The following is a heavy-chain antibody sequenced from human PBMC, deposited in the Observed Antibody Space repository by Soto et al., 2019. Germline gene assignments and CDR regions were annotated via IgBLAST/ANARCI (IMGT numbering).Heavy chain of an antibody. CDR2: IMQDGSDK. CDR1: GFSLSTSW. Sequence: EVQLVESGGGLVQPGGSLRLSCTASGFSLSTSWMTWVRQAPGKGLEWVANIMQDGSDKYYVDSVKGRSTISRDNAKNSLYLHMTSLRAEDTAVYYCASKRLYFYGLDVWGQGTTVTVSS. V-gene: IGHV3-7*01. CDR3: ASKRLYFYGLDV. D-gene: IGHD2-21*02. J-gene: IGHJ6*02.